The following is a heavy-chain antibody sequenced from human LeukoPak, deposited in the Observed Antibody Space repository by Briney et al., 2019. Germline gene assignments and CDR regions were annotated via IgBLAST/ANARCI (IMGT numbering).Heavy chain of an antibody. CDR1: GGTISSGSYY. V-gene: IGHV4-61*02. J-gene: IGHJ4*02. Sequence: PSETLSLTCTVSGGTISSGSYYWSWIRQPAGKGLEWVGRLSTSGSTNYNPSLESRVTISVDTSKNQFSLKLSSVTAADTAVYYCARTSSIAAFDYWGQGTLVTVSS. CDR2: LSTSGST. D-gene: IGHD6-6*01. CDR3: ARTSSIAAFDY.